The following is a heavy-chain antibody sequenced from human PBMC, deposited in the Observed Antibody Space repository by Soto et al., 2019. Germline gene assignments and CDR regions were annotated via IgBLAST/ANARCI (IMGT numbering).Heavy chain of an antibody. J-gene: IGHJ3*02. Sequence: SATLSLTCTVPGFSISSYYWSWIRQPPGKGLEWIGYIYYSGSTNYNPSLKSRVTISVDTSKNQFSLKLSSVTAADTAVYYCARRYGWAFDIWGQGTMVT. CDR3: ARRYGWAFDI. V-gene: IGHV4-59*08. CDR1: GFSISSYY. D-gene: IGHD3-16*01. CDR2: IYYSGST.